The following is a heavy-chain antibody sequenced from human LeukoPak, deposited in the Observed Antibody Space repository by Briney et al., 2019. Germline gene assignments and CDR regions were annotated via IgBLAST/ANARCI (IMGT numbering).Heavy chain of an antibody. V-gene: IGHV3-23*01. D-gene: IGHD2-15*01. CDR2: ISGSGGNT. CDR1: GFTFSSYA. J-gene: IGHJ4*02. Sequence: GGSLRLSCAASGFTFSSYAMSWVRQAPGKGLEWVSAISGSGGNTYFADSVKGRFTISRDNSRNTLYLQMNSLRAEDTAVYYCAKDLGYCSGGSCFFDFWGQGTLVTVSS. CDR3: AKDLGYCSGGSCFFDF.